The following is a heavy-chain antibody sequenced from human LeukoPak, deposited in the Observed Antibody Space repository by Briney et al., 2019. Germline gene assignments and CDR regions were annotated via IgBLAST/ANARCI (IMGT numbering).Heavy chain of an antibody. J-gene: IGHJ6*02. CDR3: ARDRTAFGVVTYYGMDV. V-gene: IGHV3-48*03. D-gene: IGHD3-3*01. CDR1: GFTFSSYE. Sequence: GGSLRLSCAASGFTFSSYEMNWVRQAPGKGLEWASYISSSGSTIYYADSVKGRFTISRDNAKNSLYLQMNRLRAEDTAVYYCARDRTAFGVVTYYGMDVWGQGTTVTVSS. CDR2: ISSSGSTI.